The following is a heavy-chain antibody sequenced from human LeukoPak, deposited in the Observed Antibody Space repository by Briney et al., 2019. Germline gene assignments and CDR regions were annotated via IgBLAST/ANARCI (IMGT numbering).Heavy chain of an antibody. J-gene: IGHJ6*03. CDR1: GYTFTSYD. CDR3: ARAGVVITYYYYYMDV. CDR2: MNPNSGNT. Sequence: ASVKVSCKSSGYTFTSYDINWVRQATGQGLEWMGWMNPNSGNTGYAQKFQGRVTMTRNTSISTAYMELSSLRSEDTAVYYCARAGVVITYYYYYMDVWGKGTTVTVSS. D-gene: IGHD3-22*01. V-gene: IGHV1-8*01.